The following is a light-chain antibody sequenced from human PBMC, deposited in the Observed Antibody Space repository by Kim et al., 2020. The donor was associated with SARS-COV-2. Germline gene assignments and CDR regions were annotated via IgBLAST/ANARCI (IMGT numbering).Light chain of an antibody. CDR2: SAS. V-gene: IGKV3-11*01. J-gene: IGKJ2*02. CDR3: QQRNVWPGT. Sequence: SLPPGASAAITGRAYRTIGSSLSCYQQKPGHAPRLLNFSASNRAAGVPGGFSGSGFGTDLTLTISNLGPQDSEIYFCQQRNVWPGTFGQGTKLEI. CDR1: RTIGSS.